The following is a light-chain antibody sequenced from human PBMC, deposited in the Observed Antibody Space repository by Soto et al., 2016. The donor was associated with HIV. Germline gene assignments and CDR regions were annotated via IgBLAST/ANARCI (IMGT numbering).Light chain of an antibody. Sequence: DFQMTQSLSSLSASVGDRVTIACRASQSIASYLNWSQQKPGKAPKLLIYAASTLQSGVPSRFSGSGSDTNFTLTISSLQPEDFATYYCQQTYSTPPTFGQGTKVEIK. CDR3: QQTYSTPPT. J-gene: IGKJ1*01. V-gene: IGKV1-39*01. CDR2: AAS. CDR1: QSIASY.